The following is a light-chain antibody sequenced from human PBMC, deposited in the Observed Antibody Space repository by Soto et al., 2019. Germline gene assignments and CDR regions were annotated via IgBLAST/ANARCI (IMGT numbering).Light chain of an antibody. V-gene: IGKV1-12*01. Sequence: DIQMTQSPSSVSASVGDRLTITCRASQDITTKLAWYQQRPGKAPNLLIHAASRLQSGVASRFSGSGSGTDFTLIISSLQPEDFATYYCQQTNSFPLTFGGGTKVEI. J-gene: IGKJ4*01. CDR2: AAS. CDR3: QQTNSFPLT. CDR1: QDITTK.